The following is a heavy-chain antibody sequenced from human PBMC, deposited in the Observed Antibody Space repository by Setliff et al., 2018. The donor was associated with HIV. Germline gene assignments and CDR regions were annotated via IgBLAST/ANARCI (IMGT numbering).Heavy chain of an antibody. J-gene: IGHJ4*02. CDR3: VTVGDYDSSGYYRY. V-gene: IGHV3-20*04. CDR2: INWNGGST. D-gene: IGHD3-22*01. CDR1: GFTFDNYG. Sequence: ETLRLSCAASGFTFDNYGMTWVRQAPGKGLEWVSGINWNGGSTGYADSVKGRFTISRDNAKNSLHLQMNSLRAEDTALYYCVTVGDYDSSGYYRYWGQGTLVTVSS.